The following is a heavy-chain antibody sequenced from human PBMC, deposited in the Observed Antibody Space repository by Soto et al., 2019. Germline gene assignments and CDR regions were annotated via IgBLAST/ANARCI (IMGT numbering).Heavy chain of an antibody. CDR3: ARFYGSGSFPYDY. CDR2: SNAYTGNT. Sequence: QVQVVQSGAEVKEPGASVEVACKASGYTFTTYGISWVRQAPGPGLEWIGGSNAYTGNTNNAQKVQGRVTMTTDTSTSTAYMELRRLRSDGTAVYYCARFYGSGSFPYDYWGEGTLVTVSS. D-gene: IGHD3-10*01. CDR1: GYTFTTYG. J-gene: IGHJ4*02. V-gene: IGHV1-18*01.